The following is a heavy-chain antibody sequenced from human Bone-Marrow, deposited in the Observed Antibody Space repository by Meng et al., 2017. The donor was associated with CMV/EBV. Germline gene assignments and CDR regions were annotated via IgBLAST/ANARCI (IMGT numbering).Heavy chain of an antibody. CDR3: AREKSGLYYYDSSGYYGL. Sequence: WRGCVRPPPGKGLEWLWELYQCGSTNSQPSLKSRVTISVDKSKNPFSLKLSSVTAADTAVYYCAREKSGLYYYDSSGYYGLWGQGTLVTVSS. CDR2: LYQCGST. V-gene: IGHV4-4*02. CDR1: W. J-gene: IGHJ4*02. D-gene: IGHD3-22*01.